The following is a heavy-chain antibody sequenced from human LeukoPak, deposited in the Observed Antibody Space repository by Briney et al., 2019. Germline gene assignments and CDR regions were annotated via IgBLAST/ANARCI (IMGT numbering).Heavy chain of an antibody. CDR2: IYYSGST. Sequence: SETLSLTCTVSGGAISSYYWSWIRQPPGKGLEWIGYIYYSGSTNYNPSLKSRVTISVDTSKNQFSLKLSSVTAADTAVYYCARVRGDYLYFDYWGQGTLVTVSS. CDR1: GGAISSYY. V-gene: IGHV4-59*01. CDR3: ARVRGDYLYFDY. D-gene: IGHD4-17*01. J-gene: IGHJ4*02.